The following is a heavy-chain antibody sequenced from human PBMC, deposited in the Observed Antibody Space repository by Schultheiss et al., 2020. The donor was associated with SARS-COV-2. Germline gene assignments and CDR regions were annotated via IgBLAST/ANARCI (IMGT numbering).Heavy chain of an antibody. CDR1: GGSISSNY. V-gene: IGHV4-59*12. Sequence: SETLSLTCTVSGGSISSNYWSWLRQPPGKGLEWIGYIYYSGSTNYNPTLRSRVTISVDTSMNQFSLKLSSVTAADTAVYYCAGALGAAAGPRALYFQHWGQGALVTVSS. J-gene: IGHJ1*01. D-gene: IGHD6-13*01. CDR3: AGALGAAAGPRALYFQH. CDR2: IYYSGST.